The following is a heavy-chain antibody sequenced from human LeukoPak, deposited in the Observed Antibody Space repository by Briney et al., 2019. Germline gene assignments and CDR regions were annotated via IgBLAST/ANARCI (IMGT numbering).Heavy chain of an antibody. D-gene: IGHD2-21*02. J-gene: IGHJ4*02. CDR1: GFTFSSYG. Sequence: GGSLRLSCAASGFTFSSYGMHWVRQAPGKGLEWVAFIRYDGSNKYYADSVKGRFTISRDNSKNTLYLQMNSLRAEDTAVYYCAKDRFTYCGGDCYFDYWGQGTLVTVSS. CDR3: AKDRFTYCGGDCYFDY. V-gene: IGHV3-30*02. CDR2: IRYDGSNK.